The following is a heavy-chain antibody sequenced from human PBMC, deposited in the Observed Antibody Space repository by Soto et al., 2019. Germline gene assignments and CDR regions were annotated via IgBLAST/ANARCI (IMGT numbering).Heavy chain of an antibody. J-gene: IGHJ5*02. D-gene: IGHD1-26*01. V-gene: IGHV3-23*01. Sequence: VWSLRLSFAASGFIFENFGMSWVRQAPGKGMEWISSISGSGFKKYYADSVKGLFTISRDNSKSTVYLELNNLSAEDTAVYHCAKNQGVELVPLATVDWFDPWGQGSVVTVSS. CDR1: GFIFENFG. CDR2: ISGSGFKK. CDR3: AKNQGVELVPLATVDWFDP.